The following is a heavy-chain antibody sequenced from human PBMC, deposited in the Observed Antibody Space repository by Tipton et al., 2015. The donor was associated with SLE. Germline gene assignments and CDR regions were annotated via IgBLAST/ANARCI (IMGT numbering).Heavy chain of an antibody. CDR3: ASDYGESLFEY. J-gene: IGHJ4*02. Sequence: TLSLTCTVSGDSISSGDYFWSWLRQPPGKGLEWIGYIYSSGNTYYNSSLKSRATISVDTSKNQFSLKLTSVTAADTAVYFCASDYGESLFEYWGQGAQVTVS. CDR1: GDSISSGDYF. CDR2: IYSSGNT. V-gene: IGHV4-30-4*01. D-gene: IGHD4-17*01.